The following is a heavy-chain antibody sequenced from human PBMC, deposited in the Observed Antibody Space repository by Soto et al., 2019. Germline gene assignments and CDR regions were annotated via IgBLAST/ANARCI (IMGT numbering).Heavy chain of an antibody. Sequence: PSETLYLTGTVSGGSVSSGSYYWRWIRQPPGKGLEWIGYIYYSGSTNYNPSLKSRVTISVDTSKNQFSLKLSSVTAADTAVYYCARKPRVRVSNFAYWGQGTLVTVSS. J-gene: IGHJ4*02. CDR1: GGSVSSGSYY. CDR3: ARKPRVRVSNFAY. V-gene: IGHV4-61*01. D-gene: IGHD1-1*01. CDR2: IYYSGST.